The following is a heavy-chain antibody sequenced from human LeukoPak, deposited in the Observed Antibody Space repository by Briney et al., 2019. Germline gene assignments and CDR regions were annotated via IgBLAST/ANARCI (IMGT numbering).Heavy chain of an antibody. J-gene: IGHJ6*03. CDR3: ARVKGVVIATTIDYYYYMDV. CDR2: IKTDGITT. V-gene: IGHV3-74*01. Sequence: GGSLRLSCAASGFTFSSYWMSWVRQAPGKGLVWVSRIKTDGITTTYADSVKGRFTISRDNAKNTLYLEMNSLRAEDTAVYYCARVKGVVIATTIDYYYYMDVWGKGTTVTVSS. D-gene: IGHD2-2*01. CDR1: GFTFSSYW.